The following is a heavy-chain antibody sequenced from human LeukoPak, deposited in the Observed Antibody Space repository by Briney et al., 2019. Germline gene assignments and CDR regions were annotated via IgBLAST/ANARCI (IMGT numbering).Heavy chain of an antibody. CDR1: GYTFTGYY. CDR2: INPNSGGT. D-gene: IGHD2-2*01. Sequence: GASVKVSCKASGYTFTGYYMHWMRQAPGQGLEWMGWINPNSGGTNYAQKFQGRVTMTRDTSISTAYMELSRLRSEDTAVYYCARTPRVVPAAQPWFDPWGQGTLVTVSS. CDR3: ARTPRVVPAAQPWFDP. V-gene: IGHV1-2*02. J-gene: IGHJ5*02.